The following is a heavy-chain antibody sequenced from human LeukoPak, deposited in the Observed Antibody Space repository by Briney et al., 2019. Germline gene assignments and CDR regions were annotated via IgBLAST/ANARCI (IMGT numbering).Heavy chain of an antibody. CDR3: ARGRGGDGYNWLCYFDY. Sequence: SGRSLRLSCAASGFTFSSYAMHWVRQAPDKGLEWVAVISYDGSNKYYADSVKGRFTISRDNSKNTLYLQMNSLRSEDTAVYYCARGRGGDGYNWLCYFDYWGQGTLVTVSS. V-gene: IGHV3-30-3*01. CDR1: GFTFSSYA. J-gene: IGHJ4*02. CDR2: ISYDGSNK. D-gene: IGHD5-24*01.